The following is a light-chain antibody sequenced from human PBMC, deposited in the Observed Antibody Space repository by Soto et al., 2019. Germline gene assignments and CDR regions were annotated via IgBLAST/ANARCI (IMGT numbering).Light chain of an antibody. J-gene: IGKJ5*01. CDR3: QQNSRSPIT. V-gene: IGKV3-20*01. CDR1: QSVSSNY. CDR2: AIS. Sequence: EIVMTQSPSTLSVSPGERATLSCRASQSVSSNYLACYQQKPGHAPRLLIYAISRRATVIPDRFSGRGSGKDFTLTSSRLQHEDSATYYCQQNSRSPITFGQGTRLEI.